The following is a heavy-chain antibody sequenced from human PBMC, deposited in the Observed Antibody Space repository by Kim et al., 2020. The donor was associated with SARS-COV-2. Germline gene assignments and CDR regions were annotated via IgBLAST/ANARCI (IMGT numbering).Heavy chain of an antibody. Sequence: ASVKVSCKASGYTFTSYYMHWVRQAPGQGLEWMGIINPSGGSTSYAQKFQGRVTMTRDTSTSTVYMELSSLRSEDTAVYYCARAPRGVSGITPDADDAFDIWGQGTMVTVSS. CDR3: ARAPRGVSGITPDADDAFDI. CDR2: INPSGGST. D-gene: IGHD1-26*01. V-gene: IGHV1-46*01. J-gene: IGHJ3*02. CDR1: GYTFTSYY.